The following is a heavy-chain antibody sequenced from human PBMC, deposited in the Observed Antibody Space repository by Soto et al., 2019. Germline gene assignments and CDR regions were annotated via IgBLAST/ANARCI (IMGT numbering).Heavy chain of an antibody. CDR1: GYSFTNND. D-gene: IGHD3-16*01. CDR2: MNPGSGDT. J-gene: IGHJ5*02. CDR3: ARMETFGSLNWFDP. V-gene: IGHV1-8*01. Sequence: GSVKVSYKACGYSFTNNDFSWVRQATGQGLEWMGWMNPGSGDTGYAQKFQGRVTMTRDISIATAYMELSSLRSDDTAIHYCARMETFGSLNWFDPWGQGTMVTVSS.